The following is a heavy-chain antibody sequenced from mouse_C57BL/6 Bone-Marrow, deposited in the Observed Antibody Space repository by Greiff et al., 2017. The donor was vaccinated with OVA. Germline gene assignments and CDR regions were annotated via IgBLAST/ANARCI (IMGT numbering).Heavy chain of an antibody. CDR2: INPSSGYT. V-gene: IGHV1-7*01. CDR3: SRSYDYFNFDY. CDR1: GYTFTSYW. J-gene: IGHJ2*01. Sequence: QVQLQQSGAELAKPGASVKLSCKASGYTFTSYWMHWVKQRPGQGLEWIGYINPSSGYTKYNQKFKDKATLTADKSSSTAYMQLSSLTSADSAVYYCSRSYDYFNFDYWGQGTTLTVSS. D-gene: IGHD2-4*01.